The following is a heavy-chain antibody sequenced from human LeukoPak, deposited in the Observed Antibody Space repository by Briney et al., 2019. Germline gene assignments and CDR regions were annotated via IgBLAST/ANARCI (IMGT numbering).Heavy chain of an antibody. CDR3: ARVGFHSSGWQPANFDY. V-gene: IGHV7-4-1*02. J-gene: IGHJ4*02. CDR1: GYTFTSYA. D-gene: IGHD6-19*01. CDR2: INTNTGNP. Sequence: ASVKVSCKASGYTFTSYAMNWVRQAPGQGLEWMGWINTNTGNPTYAQGFTGRFVFSLDTSVSTAYLQISSLKAEDTAVYYCARVGFHSSGWQPANFDYWGQGTLVTVSS.